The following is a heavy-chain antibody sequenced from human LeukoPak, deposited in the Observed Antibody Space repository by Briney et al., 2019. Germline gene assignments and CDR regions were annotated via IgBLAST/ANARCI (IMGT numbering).Heavy chain of an antibody. CDR3: ASWARSGSYYNVNWFDP. J-gene: IGHJ5*02. CDR1: GFTFRAYI. V-gene: IGHV3-30-3*01. D-gene: IGHD3-10*01. Sequence: GGSLRLSCAASGFTFRAYIMHWVRQAPGKGLEWVAVITSDGTNEYYADAVKGRFTISRDNAKNSLYLQMNSLRAEDTAVYYCASWARSGSYYNVNWFDPWGQGTLVTVSS. CDR2: ITSDGTNE.